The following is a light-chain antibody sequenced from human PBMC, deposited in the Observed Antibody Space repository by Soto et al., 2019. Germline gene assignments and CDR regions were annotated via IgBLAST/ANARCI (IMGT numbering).Light chain of an antibody. J-gene: IGKJ2*01. CDR2: LGS. V-gene: IGKV2-28*01. CDR1: QSLLHLNGNNY. Sequence: DIVMTQSPLSLPVTPGEPASISCRSSQSLLHLNGNNYLDWYLQKPGQSPQLLIYLGSNRASGVPDRFSGSGSGTDFTLKISRVEAEDVGVYYCMQALQTPMYTFGQGTKLEIK. CDR3: MQALQTPMYT.